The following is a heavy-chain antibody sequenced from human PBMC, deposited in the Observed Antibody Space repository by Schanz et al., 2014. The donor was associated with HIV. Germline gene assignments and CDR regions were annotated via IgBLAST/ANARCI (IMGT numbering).Heavy chain of an antibody. D-gene: IGHD4-4*01. CDR1: GFTFSRFW. CDR3: ARGGLQWHPEWFDY. J-gene: IGHJ4*02. CDR2: IKQDGGEK. Sequence: EVQLVESGGGLVKPGGSLRLSCAASGFTFSRFWMSWVRQAPGMGLEWVASIKQDGGEKHYVASVKGRFTISRDNAKNSLYLQMNSLRVEDTAVYYCARGGLQWHPEWFDYWGQGTLVSVSS. V-gene: IGHV3-7*01.